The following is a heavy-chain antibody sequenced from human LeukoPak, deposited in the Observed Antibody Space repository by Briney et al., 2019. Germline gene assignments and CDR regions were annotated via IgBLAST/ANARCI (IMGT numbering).Heavy chain of an antibody. CDR3: ARSKPYGSTWHSDY. CDR2: ISYSGTT. J-gene: IGHJ4*02. D-gene: IGHD1-26*01. V-gene: IGHV4-59*08. Sequence: SETLSLTCTVSSGSISNFYWSWIRQPPGKGLEWIGYISYSGTTNYNPSFNSRVTISVDTSKNQFSLNLNSVTAADTAMYYCARSKPYGSTWHSDYWGQGTLVTVSS. CDR1: SGSISNFY.